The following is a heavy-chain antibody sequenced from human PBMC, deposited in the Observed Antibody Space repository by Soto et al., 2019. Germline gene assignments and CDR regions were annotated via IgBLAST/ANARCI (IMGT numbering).Heavy chain of an antibody. J-gene: IGHJ4*02. Sequence: EVQLVESGGGLVQPGGSLRLSCAASGFTFINYWVHWVRQAPGKGLMWVSRINSDGTTINYADSVEGRFTISRDNAKNTRFLQMNSLRGEDTAVYYCARAGWYRFDYWGQGTLVTVSS. CDR1: GFTFINYW. CDR3: ARAGWYRFDY. V-gene: IGHV3-74*01. D-gene: IGHD6-19*01. CDR2: INSDGTTI.